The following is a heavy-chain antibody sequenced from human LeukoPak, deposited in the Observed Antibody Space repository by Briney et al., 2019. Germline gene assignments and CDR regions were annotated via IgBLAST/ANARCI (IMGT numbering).Heavy chain of an antibody. CDR1: GYTFTSYG. CDR2: ISAYNGNT. D-gene: IGHD3-3*01. CDR3: ARADGHYDFWSWYYYYYGMDV. Sequence: ASVKVSCKASGYTFTSYGISWVRQAPGQGLERMGWISAYNGNTNYAQKLQGRVTMTTDTSTSTAYMELRSLRSDDTAVYYCARADGHYDFWSWYYYYYGMDVWGQGTTVTVSS. V-gene: IGHV1-18*01. J-gene: IGHJ6*02.